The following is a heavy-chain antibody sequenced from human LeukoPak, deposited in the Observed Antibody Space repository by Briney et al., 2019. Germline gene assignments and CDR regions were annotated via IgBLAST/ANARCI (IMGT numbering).Heavy chain of an antibody. D-gene: IGHD5-12*01. V-gene: IGHV3-74*01. Sequence: PGGSLRLSCGASGFTFTTHWIHWVRQAPGKGLVWVSRIKPDGSDTNYADSVKGRFTISRDNVKNTVYLQMNSLRAEDTAVYYCARGKYGGYFIDYWGQGTLVTVSS. J-gene: IGHJ4*02. CDR1: GFTFTTHW. CDR2: IKPDGSDT. CDR3: ARGKYGGYFIDY.